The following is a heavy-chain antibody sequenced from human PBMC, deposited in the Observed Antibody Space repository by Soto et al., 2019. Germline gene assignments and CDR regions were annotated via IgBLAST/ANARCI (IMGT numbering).Heavy chain of an antibody. V-gene: IGHV3-7*01. CDR2: MNQDGSES. CDR3: ARLSTSAGRRDLAC. J-gene: IGHJ4*02. Sequence: EVQLVESGGGLVQPGGSLRLSCAASGFSLSSYWMSWVRQAPGKGLEWVANMNQDGSESDYVGAVKGRFTFTRDNAKNPLYLPMNSLRAEDTAVYYCARLSTSAGRRDLACWGQGTLVTVSS. CDR1: GFSLSSYW.